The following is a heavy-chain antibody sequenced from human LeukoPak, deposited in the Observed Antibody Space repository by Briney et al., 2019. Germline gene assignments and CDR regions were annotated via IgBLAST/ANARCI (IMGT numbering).Heavy chain of an antibody. Sequence: SVKVSCKASGGTFSSYAISWVRQAPGQGLEWMGRIIPILGIANYAQKFQGRVTITADKSTSTAYMELSSLRSEDTAVYYCARDQGGSSWHFDYWGQGTLVTVSS. CDR2: IIPILGIA. J-gene: IGHJ4*02. CDR1: GGTFSSYA. D-gene: IGHD6-13*01. V-gene: IGHV1-69*04. CDR3: ARDQGGSSWHFDY.